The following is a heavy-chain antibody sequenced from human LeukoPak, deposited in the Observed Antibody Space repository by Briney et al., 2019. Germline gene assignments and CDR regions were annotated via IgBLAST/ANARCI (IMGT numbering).Heavy chain of an antibody. Sequence: PSETLSLTCSVSGGSFNNYYWNWIRQPPGKGLDWIGYIYYGGSTNYNPSLKSRVTISVDTSKNQFSLKLRSVTAADTAVYYCARGTIGSYTYWGQGTLVTVSS. CDR1: GGSFNNYY. CDR3: ARGTIGSYTY. J-gene: IGHJ4*02. D-gene: IGHD3-10*01. CDR2: IYYGGST. V-gene: IGHV4-59*01.